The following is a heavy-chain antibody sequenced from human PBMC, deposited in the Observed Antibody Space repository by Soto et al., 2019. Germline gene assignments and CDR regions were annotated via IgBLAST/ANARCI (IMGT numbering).Heavy chain of an antibody. Sequence: ASVKVSCKASGYTFTSYYMHWVRQAPGQGLEWMGIINPSGGSTSYAQKFQGRVTMTRDTSTSTVYMELSSLRSKDKAGYYCARGGGPGVPAATPGYWGQGTLVTVSS. CDR1: GYTFTSYY. CDR3: ARGGGPGVPAATPGY. D-gene: IGHD2-2*01. V-gene: IGHV1-46*01. CDR2: INPSGGST. J-gene: IGHJ4*02.